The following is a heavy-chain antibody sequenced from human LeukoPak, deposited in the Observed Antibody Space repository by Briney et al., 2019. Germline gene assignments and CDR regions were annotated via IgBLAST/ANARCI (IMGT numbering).Heavy chain of an antibody. CDR1: GYTFTSYY. V-gene: IGHV1-8*02. Sequence: ASVKVSCKASGYTFTSYYMHWVRQATGQGLEWMGWMNPNSGNTGYAQKFQGRVTMTGNTSISTAYMELSSLRSEDTAVYYCARRPSKYYDILTGYYRSEFDYWGQGTLVTVSS. CDR3: ARRPSKYYDILTGYYRSEFDY. CDR2: MNPNSGNT. J-gene: IGHJ4*02. D-gene: IGHD3-9*01.